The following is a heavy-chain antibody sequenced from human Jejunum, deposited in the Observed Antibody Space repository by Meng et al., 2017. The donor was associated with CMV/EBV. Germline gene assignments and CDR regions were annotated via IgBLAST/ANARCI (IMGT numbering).Heavy chain of an antibody. CDR1: GFTFSSYE. Sequence: AASGFTFSSYEMNWVRQAPGKGLEWVSYISDSGRTIYYADSVKGRFTISRGDNTVYLQMDNFRVEDTGIYYCARAPSGLGFSEATSWGQGTLVTVSS. V-gene: IGHV3-48*03. CDR3: ARAPSGLGFSEATS. J-gene: IGHJ1*01. CDR2: ISDSGRTI. D-gene: IGHD3-10*01.